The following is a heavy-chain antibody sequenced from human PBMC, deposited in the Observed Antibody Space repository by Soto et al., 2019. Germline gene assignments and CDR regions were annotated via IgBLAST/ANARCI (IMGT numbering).Heavy chain of an antibody. CDR2: IIPIFGTA. CDR3: GVVVDKHYYYGMDV. Sequence: QVQLVQSGAEVKKPGSSVKVSCKASGGTFSSYAISWVRQAPGQGLEWMGGIIPIFGTADYAQKFQGRVRITADQSTSTAYMELSSLRSEDTAVYYCGVVVDKHYYYGMDVWGQGTTVTVSS. J-gene: IGHJ6*02. D-gene: IGHD2-2*01. V-gene: IGHV1-69*12. CDR1: GGTFSSYA.